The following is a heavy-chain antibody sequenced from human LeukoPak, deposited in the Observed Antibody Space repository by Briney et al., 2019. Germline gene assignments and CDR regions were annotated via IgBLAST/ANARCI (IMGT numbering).Heavy chain of an antibody. CDR1: GGTFSSYA. V-gene: IGHV1-69*05. CDR2: IIPIFGTA. J-gene: IGHJ6*03. D-gene: IGHD6-6*01. CDR3: AREVQIAARIGGYYYYYMDV. Sequence: ASVKVSCKASGGTFSSYAISWVRQAPGQGLEWMGGIIPIFGTANYAQKFQGRVTITTDESTSTAYMELSSLRSEDTAVYYCAREVQIAARIGGYYYYYMDVWGKGTTVTVSS.